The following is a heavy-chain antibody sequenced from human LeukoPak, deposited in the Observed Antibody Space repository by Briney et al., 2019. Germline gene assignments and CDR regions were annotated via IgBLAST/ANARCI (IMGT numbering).Heavy chain of an antibody. CDR2: ISAYNGST. Sequence: GASVKVSCKASGYTFTSYGISWVRQAPGQGLEWMGWISAYNGSTNYAQKLQGRVTMTTDTSTSTAYMELRSLRSDDTAVYYCARDLVTMVRGVIPRSDYWGQGTLVTVSS. J-gene: IGHJ4*02. V-gene: IGHV1-18*01. D-gene: IGHD3-10*01. CDR1: GYTFTSYG. CDR3: ARDLVTMVRGVIPRSDY.